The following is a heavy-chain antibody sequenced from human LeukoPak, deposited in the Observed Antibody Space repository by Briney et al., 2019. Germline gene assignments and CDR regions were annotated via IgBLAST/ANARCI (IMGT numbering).Heavy chain of an antibody. V-gene: IGHV3-23*01. CDR2: ISGSGGST. CDR3: AKAPRDYGDNFDY. Sequence: PGGSLRLSCAASGFTFSSYAMSWVRQAPGKGLEWVSAISGSGGSTYHADSVKGRFTISRDNSKNTLYLQMNSLRAEDTAVYYCAKAPRDYGDNFDYWGQGTLVTVSS. D-gene: IGHD4-17*01. J-gene: IGHJ4*02. CDR1: GFTFSSYA.